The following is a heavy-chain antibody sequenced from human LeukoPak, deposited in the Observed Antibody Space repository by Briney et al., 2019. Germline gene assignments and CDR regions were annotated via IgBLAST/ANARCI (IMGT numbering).Heavy chain of an antibody. CDR3: ARGQYYYDSSGTNLFDY. CDR1: GGSISSSSYY. Sequence: PSETLSLTCTVSGGSISSSSYYWSWIRQPAGKGLEWIGRIYTSGSTNYNPSLKSRVTMSVDTSKNQFSLKLSSVTAADTAVYYCARGQYYYDSSGTNLFDYWGQGTLVTVSS. CDR2: IYTSGST. J-gene: IGHJ4*02. V-gene: IGHV4-61*02. D-gene: IGHD3-22*01.